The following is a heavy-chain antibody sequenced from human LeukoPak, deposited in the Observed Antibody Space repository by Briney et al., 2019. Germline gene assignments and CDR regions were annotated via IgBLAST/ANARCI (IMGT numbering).Heavy chain of an antibody. CDR3: VRDLFFAAAEREGDDY. D-gene: IGHD6-13*01. J-gene: IGHJ4*02. Sequence: ASVNVSCEASGYGFTVYFMHWVRQAPGQGLEWMGWINPDSSGTNYAQKFRGRVTLTRDTSIYTAYMELSRLRSDDTAVYYCVRDLFFAAAEREGDDYWGQGTLLTVSS. CDR1: GYGFTVYF. V-gene: IGHV1-2*02. CDR2: INPDSSGT.